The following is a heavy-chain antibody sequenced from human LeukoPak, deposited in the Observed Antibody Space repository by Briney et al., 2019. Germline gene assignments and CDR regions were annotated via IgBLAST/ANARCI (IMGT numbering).Heavy chain of an antibody. CDR2: IYSDNT. D-gene: IGHD5-12*01. V-gene: IGHV3-53*01. Sequence: GGSLRLSCTVSGFTVSSNSMSWVRQAPGKGLEWVSFIYSDNTHYSDSAKGRFTISRDNSKNTLYLQMNSLRAEDTAVYYCARRGSGYDDPVDYWGQGTLVTVSS. J-gene: IGHJ4*02. CDR1: GFTVSSNS. CDR3: ARRGSGYDDPVDY.